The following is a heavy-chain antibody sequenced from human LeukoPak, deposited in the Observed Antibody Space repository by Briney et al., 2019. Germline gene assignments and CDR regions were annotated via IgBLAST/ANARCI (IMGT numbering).Heavy chain of an antibody. J-gene: IGHJ4*02. V-gene: IGHV3-48*01. D-gene: IGHD2-15*01. CDR3: ARDSLVVAAMN. CDR2: ISSSSSTI. CDR1: GFTFSSYS. Sequence: GGSLRLSCAASGFTFSSYSMNWVRQAPGKGLEWVSYISSSSSTIYYADSVKGRFTISRDNAKNSLYLQMNSLRAEDTAAYYCARDSLVVAAMNWGQGTLVTVSS.